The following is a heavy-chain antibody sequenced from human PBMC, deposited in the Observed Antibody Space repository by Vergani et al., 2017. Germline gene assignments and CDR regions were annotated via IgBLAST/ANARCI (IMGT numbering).Heavy chain of an antibody. V-gene: IGHV4-34*01. CDR2: INHSGST. CDR1: GGSFSGYY. Sequence: QVQLQQWGAGLLKPSETLSLTCAVYGGSFSGYYWSWIRQPPGKGLEWIGEINHSGSTNYNPSLKSRVTISVDTSKNHFSLKLSSVTAADTAVYYCARGQYCSSTSCYYVYYYGMDVWGQGTTVTVSS. D-gene: IGHD2-2*01. CDR3: ARGQYCSSTSCYYVYYYGMDV. J-gene: IGHJ6*02.